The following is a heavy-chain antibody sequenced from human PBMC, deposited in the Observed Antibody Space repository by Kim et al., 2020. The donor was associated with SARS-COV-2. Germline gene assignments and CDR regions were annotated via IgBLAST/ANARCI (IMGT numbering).Heavy chain of an antibody. D-gene: IGHD3-10*01. V-gene: IGHV1-24*01. CDR3: ATEGTEDYYYGMDV. Sequence: AKKFQGRVTMTEDTSTDTAYMELSSLRSEDTAVYYCATEGTEDYYYGMDVWGQGTTVTVSS. J-gene: IGHJ6*02.